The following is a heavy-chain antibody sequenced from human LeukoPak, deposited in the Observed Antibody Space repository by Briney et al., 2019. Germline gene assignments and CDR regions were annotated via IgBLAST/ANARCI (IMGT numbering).Heavy chain of an antibody. CDR3: ARDGMYSSTPLEY. J-gene: IGHJ4*02. CDR2: ITNSGTTI. V-gene: IGHV3-11*04. Sequence: GGSLRLSCAASGFTFPDYYMSWIRQAPGKGLEWVSYITNSGTTIYYADSVKGRFTISRDNSKNTLYLQMNSLRAEDTAVYYCARDGMYSSTPLEYWGQGTLVTVSS. D-gene: IGHD6-13*01. CDR1: GFTFPDYY.